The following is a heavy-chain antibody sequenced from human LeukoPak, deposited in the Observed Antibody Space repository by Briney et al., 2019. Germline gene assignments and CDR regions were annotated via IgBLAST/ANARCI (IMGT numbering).Heavy chain of an antibody. CDR2: INHNSGGT. D-gene: IGHD2-2*01. V-gene: IGHV1-2*02. CDR1: RYTLTDYY. CDR3: ARGDILGVAYCYYRDL. J-gene: IGHJ6*03. Sequence: SVPVSCLASRYTLTDYYMHWVRQAPAQGLEWMGWINHNSGGTNYPQTFQGGVTITSDTSISTAYMALSRLRSDDTPVYYFARGDILGVAYCYYRDLGGRSTTVTVSS.